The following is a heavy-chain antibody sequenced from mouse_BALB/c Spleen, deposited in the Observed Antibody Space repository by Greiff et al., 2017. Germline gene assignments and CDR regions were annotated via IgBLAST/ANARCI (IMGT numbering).Heavy chain of an antibody. Sequence: DVKLVESGGGLVQPGGSRKLSCAASGFTFSSFGMHWVRQAPEKGLEWVAYISSGSSTIYYADTVKGRFTISRDNPKNTLFLQMTSLRSEDTAMYYCAKEGMITDPLDYWGQGTTLTVSS. CDR3: AKEGMITDPLDY. CDR1: GFTFSSFG. CDR2: ISSGSSTI. D-gene: IGHD2-4*01. V-gene: IGHV5-17*02. J-gene: IGHJ2*01.